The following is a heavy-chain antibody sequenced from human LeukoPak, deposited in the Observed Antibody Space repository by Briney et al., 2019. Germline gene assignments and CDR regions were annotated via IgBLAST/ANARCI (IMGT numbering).Heavy chain of an antibody. D-gene: IGHD3-22*01. Sequence: SEAPSLTCAVYGGSFSGYYWSWIRQPPGKGLEWIGEINHSGSTNYNPSLKSRVTISVDTSKNQFSLKLSSVTAADTAVYYCARGATYYYDSSGYPPEYYFDYWGQGTLVTVSS. J-gene: IGHJ4*02. CDR3: ARGATYYYDSSGYPPEYYFDY. V-gene: IGHV4-34*01. CDR1: GGSFSGYY. CDR2: INHSGST.